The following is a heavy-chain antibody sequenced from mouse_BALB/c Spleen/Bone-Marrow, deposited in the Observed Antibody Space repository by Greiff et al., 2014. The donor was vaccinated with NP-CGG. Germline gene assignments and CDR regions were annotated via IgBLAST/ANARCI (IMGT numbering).Heavy chain of an antibody. D-gene: IGHD2-2*01. J-gene: IGHJ4*01. V-gene: IGHV1-15*01. Sequence: VQLVESGAELVRPGASVTLSCKASGYKFTDYEMHWVKQTPVHGLERIGSIDPETGGTAYNQNFKGKATLTADRSSTTAYMERRSLTSEDSAVYYCTREGIYFGYDVPMDYWGQGTSVTVSS. CDR2: IDPETGGT. CDR3: TREGIYFGYDVPMDY. CDR1: GYKFTDYE.